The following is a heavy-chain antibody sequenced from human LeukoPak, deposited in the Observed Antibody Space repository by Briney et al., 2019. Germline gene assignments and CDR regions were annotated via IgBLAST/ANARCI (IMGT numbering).Heavy chain of an antibody. CDR1: GYTFTGYY. CDR2: INPNSGGT. D-gene: IGHD2-21*01. CDR3: SRSGYLATSY. Sequence: ASVKVSCKASGYTFTGYYMHWVRQAPGQGLEWMGWINPNSGGTTYARKFQGRVTMTRDTSISTAYMELSRLRSDDTAVYYCSRSGYLATSYWGQGTLVTVSS. J-gene: IGHJ4*02. V-gene: IGHV1-2*02.